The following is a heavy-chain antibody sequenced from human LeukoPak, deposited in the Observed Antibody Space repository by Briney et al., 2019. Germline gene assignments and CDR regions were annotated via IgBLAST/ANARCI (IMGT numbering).Heavy chain of an antibody. CDR1: GYSFTSYW. V-gene: IGHV5-10-1*01. Sequence: GESLKISCKGSGYSFTSYWISWVRQMPGKGLERMGRIDPSDSYTNYSPSFQGHVTISADKSISTAYLQWSSLKASDTAMYYCARSVYYDISTGYSDWGQGTLVTVSS. CDR2: IDPSDSYT. J-gene: IGHJ4*02. CDR3: ARSVYYDISTGYSD. D-gene: IGHD3-9*01.